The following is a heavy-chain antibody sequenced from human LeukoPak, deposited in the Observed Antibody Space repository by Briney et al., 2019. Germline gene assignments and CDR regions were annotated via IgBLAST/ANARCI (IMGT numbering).Heavy chain of an antibody. J-gene: IGHJ6*03. CDR1: GGSISSYY. Sequence: KPSETLSLTCTVSGGSISSYYWSWLRQPPRKGLGWVGYIYYGGSTNYNPSLKSRVTISVDTSKNQFSLKLSSVTTADTAVYYCARYSGSPNWYYYYYMDVWGKGTTVTVSS. CDR3: ARYSGSPNWYYYYYMDV. CDR2: IYYGGST. D-gene: IGHD1-26*01. V-gene: IGHV4-59*01.